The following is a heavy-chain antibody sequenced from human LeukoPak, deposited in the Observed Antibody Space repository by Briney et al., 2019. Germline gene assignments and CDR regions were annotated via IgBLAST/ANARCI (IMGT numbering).Heavy chain of an antibody. V-gene: IGHV4-39*01. CDR3: PRHVSRFFDWSGYYMDV. CDR1: GDSISSSSYY. J-gene: IGHJ6*03. Sequence: SETLSLTCTVSGDSISSSSYYWGWIRQPPGKGLEWIGNIYYSGRTDYSPSLKSRLTMSVDTSNNQFSLKLSSVTAADTAVYYCPRHVSRFFDWSGYYMDVWGKGTTITVSS. D-gene: IGHD3-9*01. CDR2: IYYSGRT.